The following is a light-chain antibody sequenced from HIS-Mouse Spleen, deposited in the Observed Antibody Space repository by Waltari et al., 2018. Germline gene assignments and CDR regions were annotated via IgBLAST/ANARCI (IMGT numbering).Light chain of an antibody. CDR2: GNS. J-gene: IGLJ2*01. V-gene: IGLV1-40*01. CDR3: QSYDSSLSGLV. CDR1: SSNIGAGYV. Sequence: QSVLTQPPSVSGAPGQRVTISCTWSSSNIGAGYVVHWYQQLPGTAPKLLIYGNSNRPSGVPDRFSGSKSGTSASLAITGLQAEDEADYYCQSYDSSLSGLVFGGGTKLTVL.